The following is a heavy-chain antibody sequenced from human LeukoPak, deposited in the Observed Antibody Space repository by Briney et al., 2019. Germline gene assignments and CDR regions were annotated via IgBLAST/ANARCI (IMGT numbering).Heavy chain of an antibody. CDR2: IYHSGST. D-gene: IGHD3-10*01. J-gene: IGHJ4*02. V-gene: IGHV4-4*02. CDR1: GGSISSSNW. CDR3: ARDEGSYYRYFDY. Sequence: SGTLSLTCAVSGGSISSSNWWSWVRQPPGKGLEWIGEIYHSGSTNYNPSLKSRVTISVDKSKNQFSLKLSSVTAADTAVYYCARDEGSYYRYFDYWGQGTLVTVSS.